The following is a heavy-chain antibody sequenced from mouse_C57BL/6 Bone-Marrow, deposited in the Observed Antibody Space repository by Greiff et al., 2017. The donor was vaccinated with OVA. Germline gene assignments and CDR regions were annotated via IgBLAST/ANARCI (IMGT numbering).Heavy chain of an antibody. J-gene: IGHJ3*01. CDR2: IYPRSGNT. D-gene: IGHD1-1*01. V-gene: IGHV1-81*01. CDR1: GYTFTSYG. Sequence: QVQLQQSGAELARPGASVKLSCKASGYTFTSYGISWVKQRTGQGLEWIGEIYPRSGNTYYNEKFKGKATLTAHKSSSTAYMELRSLTSEDSAVYFCARSAIYYYGSSYLAWFAYWGQGTLVTVSA. CDR3: ARSAIYYYGSSYLAWFAY.